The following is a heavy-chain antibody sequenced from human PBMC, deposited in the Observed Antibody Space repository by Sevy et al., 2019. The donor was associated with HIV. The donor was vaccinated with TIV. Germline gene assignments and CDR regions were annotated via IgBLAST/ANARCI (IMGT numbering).Heavy chain of an antibody. Sequence: SETLSLTCTVSGGSISSYYWSWIRQPPGKGLEWIGYIYYSGSTNYNPSLKSRVTISVDTSKNQFSLRLSSVTAADTAVYYCARDFWSGYYPGWFDPGGQGTLVTVSS. CDR3: ARDFWSGYYPGWFDP. J-gene: IGHJ5*02. CDR1: GGSISSYY. D-gene: IGHD3-3*01. V-gene: IGHV4-59*01. CDR2: IYYSGST.